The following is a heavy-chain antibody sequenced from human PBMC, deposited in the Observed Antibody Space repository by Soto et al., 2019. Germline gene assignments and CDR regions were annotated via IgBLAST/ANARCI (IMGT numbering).Heavy chain of an antibody. J-gene: IGHJ3*02. Sequence: GGSLRLSCAASGFTFSDHYMDWVRQAPGKGLEWVGRTRNKANSYTTEYAASVKGRFTISGDDSKNSLYLQMNSLKTEDTAVYYCATFLGAPGAFDIWGQGTMVTVSS. CDR3: ATFLGAPGAFDI. CDR2: TRNKANSYTT. CDR1: GFTFSDHY. V-gene: IGHV3-72*01.